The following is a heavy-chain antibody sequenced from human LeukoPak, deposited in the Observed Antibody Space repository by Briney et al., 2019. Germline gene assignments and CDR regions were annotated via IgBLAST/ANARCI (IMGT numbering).Heavy chain of an antibody. CDR1: GFTFTNYA. Sequence: GGSPRLSCTASGFTFTNYAMSWVRQAPGKGLEWLSSISGSGDSTSYADSVEGRFTISRDNSKNTVYLQMNNLRAEDTAVYFCAKLYCSSTTCYRKFSDYWGQGILVTVSS. J-gene: IGHJ4*02. CDR2: ISGSGDST. CDR3: AKLYCSSTTCYRKFSDY. D-gene: IGHD2-2*01. V-gene: IGHV3-23*01.